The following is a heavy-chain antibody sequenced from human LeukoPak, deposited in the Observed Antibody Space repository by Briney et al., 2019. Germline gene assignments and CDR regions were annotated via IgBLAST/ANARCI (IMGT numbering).Heavy chain of an antibody. D-gene: IGHD1-7*01. CDR2: ISSSSSYI. V-gene: IGHV3-21*01. CDR1: GFTFSSYS. Sequence: GGSLRLSCAATGFTFSSYSMNWVRQAPGKGLEWVSSISSSSSYIYYADSVKGRFTISRDNAKNSLYLQMNSLRAQATAVYYCARDGLWPPTGTTGYYYSMDVWGKGTTVTVSS. J-gene: IGHJ6*03. CDR3: ARDGLWPPTGTTGYYYSMDV.